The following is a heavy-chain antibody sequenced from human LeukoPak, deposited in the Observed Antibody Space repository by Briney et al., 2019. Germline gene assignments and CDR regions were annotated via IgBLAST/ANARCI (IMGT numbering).Heavy chain of an antibody. J-gene: IGHJ4*02. CDR1: GFTFSSYA. D-gene: IGHD2-15*01. Sequence: PGGSLRLSCAASGFTFSSYAMHWVRQAPGKGLEWVAVISYDGSNKYYADSVKGRFTISRDNSKNTLYLQMNSLRAEDTAVYYCARGYSALFDYWGQGTLVTVSS. CDR2: ISYDGSNK. CDR3: ARGYSALFDY. V-gene: IGHV3-30*04.